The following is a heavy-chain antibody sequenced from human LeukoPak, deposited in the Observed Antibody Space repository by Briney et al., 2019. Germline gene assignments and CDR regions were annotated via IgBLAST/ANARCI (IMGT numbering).Heavy chain of an antibody. D-gene: IGHD3-3*01. CDR2: IRSKAYGGTT. J-gene: IGHJ4*02. Sequence: PGGSLRLSCTASGFTFGDYAMSWFRQAPGKGLEWVGFIRSKAYGGTTEYAASVKGRFTISRDDSKSIAYLQMNSLKTEDTAVYYCTRDRTTGITIFENPRFDYWGQGTLVTVSS. CDR1: GFTFGDYA. V-gene: IGHV3-49*03. CDR3: TRDRTTGITIFENPRFDY.